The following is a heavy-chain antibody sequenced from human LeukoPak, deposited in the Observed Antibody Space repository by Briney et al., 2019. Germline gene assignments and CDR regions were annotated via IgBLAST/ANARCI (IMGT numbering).Heavy chain of an antibody. J-gene: IGHJ4*02. V-gene: IGHV1-69*04. CDR2: IIPILGIA. CDR3: AREEIGPFDY. D-gene: IGHD5-24*01. CDR1: GGTFSSYA. Sequence: SVKVSCKASGGTFSSYAISWVRQAPGQGLEWMGRIIPILGIANYAQKFQGRVTITTDESTSTAYMELSSLRSEDTAVYYCAREEIGPFDYWGQGTLVTVSS.